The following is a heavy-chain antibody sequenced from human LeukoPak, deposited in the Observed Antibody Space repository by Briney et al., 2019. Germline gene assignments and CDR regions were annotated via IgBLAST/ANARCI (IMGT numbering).Heavy chain of an antibody. J-gene: IGHJ6*04. D-gene: IGHD3-10*02. V-gene: IGHV3-30*12. CDR3: AELGITMIGGV. CDR1: GFTFSNYA. Sequence: PGGSLRLSCATSGFTFSNYAMHGVRQAPGKGLEWVAVISYDGSNKYYADSVKGRFTISRDNAKNSLYLQMNSLRAEDTAVYYCAELGITMIGGVWGKGTTVTISS. CDR2: ISYDGSNK.